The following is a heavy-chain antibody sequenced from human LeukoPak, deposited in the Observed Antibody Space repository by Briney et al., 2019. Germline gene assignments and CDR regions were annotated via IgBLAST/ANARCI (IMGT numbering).Heavy chain of an antibody. CDR1: GFTFSSYS. CDR2: ISSSSSYI. J-gene: IGHJ4*02. D-gene: IGHD5-18*01. V-gene: IGHV3-21*01. CDR3: VKGPERGYSYGPFDY. Sequence: GGSLRLSCAASGFTFSSYSMNWVRQAPGKGLEWVSSISSSSSYIYYADSVKGRFTISRDNSKNTLYLQMSSLRAEDTAVYYCVKGPERGYSYGPFDYWGQGTLVTVSS.